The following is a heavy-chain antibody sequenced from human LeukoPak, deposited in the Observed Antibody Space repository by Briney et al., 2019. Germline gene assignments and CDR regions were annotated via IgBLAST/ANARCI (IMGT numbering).Heavy chain of an antibody. CDR3: ARSRITMVRGVIISPMWDY. CDR1: GGSISSSSYY. D-gene: IGHD3-10*01. V-gene: IGHV4-39*07. Sequence: SETLSLTCTVSGGSISSSSYYWGWIRQPPGKGLEWIGSIYYSGSTYYNPSLKSRVTISVDTSKNQFSLKLSSVTAADTAVYYCARSRITMVRGVIISPMWDYWGQGTLVTVSP. J-gene: IGHJ4*02. CDR2: IYYSGST.